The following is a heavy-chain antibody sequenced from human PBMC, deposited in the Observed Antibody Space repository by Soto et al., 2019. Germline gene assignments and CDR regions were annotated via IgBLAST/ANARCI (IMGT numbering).Heavy chain of an antibody. Sequence: SETLSLTCTVSGGSISSSSYYWGWIRQPPGKGLEWIGSIYYSGSTYYNPSLKSRVTISVDTSKNQFSLKLSSVTAADTAVYYCARQWAAAFLDWFDPWGQGTLVTVSS. V-gene: IGHV4-39*01. D-gene: IGHD2-2*01. CDR2: IYYSGST. CDR1: GGSISSSSYY. J-gene: IGHJ5*02. CDR3: ARQWAAAFLDWFDP.